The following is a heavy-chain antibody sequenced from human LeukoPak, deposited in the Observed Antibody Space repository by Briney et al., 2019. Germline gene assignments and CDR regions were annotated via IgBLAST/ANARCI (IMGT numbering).Heavy chain of an antibody. CDR1: GYTFTGYY. V-gene: IGHV1-2*02. CDR3: ARSYCSSTSCYGGGFDY. J-gene: IGHJ4*02. Sequence: ASVKVSCKASGYTFTGYYMHWVRQAPGQGLEWMGWINRNSGGTNYAQKFQGRVTMTRDTSISTAYMELSRLRSDDTAVYYCARSYCSSTSCYGGGFDYWGQGTLVTVSS. CDR2: INRNSGGT. D-gene: IGHD2-2*01.